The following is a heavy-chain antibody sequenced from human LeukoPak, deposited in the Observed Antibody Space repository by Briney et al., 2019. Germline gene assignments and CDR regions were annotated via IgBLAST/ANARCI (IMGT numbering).Heavy chain of an antibody. CDR2: IRSKAYGGTT. J-gene: IGHJ4*02. V-gene: IGHV3-49*03. Sequence: PGGSLRLSCTASGFTFGDYAMSWFRQAPGKGLEWVGFIRSKAYGGTTEYAASVKGRFTISRDDSKNTLYLQMSSLKTEDTAVYYCASHANVWLLGNWGQGTLVTVSS. D-gene: IGHD1-1*01. CDR3: ASHANVWLLGN. CDR1: GFTFGDYA.